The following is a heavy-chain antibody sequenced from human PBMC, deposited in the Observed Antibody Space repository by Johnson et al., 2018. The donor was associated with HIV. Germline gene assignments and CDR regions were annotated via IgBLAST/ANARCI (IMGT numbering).Heavy chain of an antibody. Sequence: QVQLVESGGGVVQPGRSLRLSCAASGFTFSSYAMHWVRQAPGKGLEWVAVILYDGSNKNYADSVKGRFTISRDNSKNTLYLQMNSLRAEDTAVYYCARDGVATEAHDAFDIWGQGTMVTVSS. CDR3: ARDGVATEAHDAFDI. CDR1: GFTFSSYA. CDR2: ILYDGSNK. J-gene: IGHJ3*02. D-gene: IGHD5-12*01. V-gene: IGHV3-30*04.